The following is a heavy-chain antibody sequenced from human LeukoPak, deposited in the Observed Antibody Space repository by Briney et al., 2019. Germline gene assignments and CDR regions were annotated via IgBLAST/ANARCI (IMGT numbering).Heavy chain of an antibody. Sequence: KASETLSLTCAVYGGSFSGYYWSWIRQPPGKGLEWIGEINHSGSTNYSPSLKSRVTISVNTSKNQFSLKLTSVTAADTAVYYCARAGFALAPHRGTPFDYWGQGTLVTVSS. J-gene: IGHJ4*02. CDR3: ARAGFALAPHRGTPFDY. CDR2: INHSGST. CDR1: GGSFSGYY. V-gene: IGHV4-34*01. D-gene: IGHD6-6*01.